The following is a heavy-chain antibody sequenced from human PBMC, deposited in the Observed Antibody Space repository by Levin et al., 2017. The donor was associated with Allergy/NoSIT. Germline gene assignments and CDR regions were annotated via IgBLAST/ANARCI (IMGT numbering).Heavy chain of an antibody. D-gene: IGHD2-15*01. Sequence: PQASVKVSCKASGYIFTDYGITWVRQAPGQGLEWLGWINPDNGDTYYAQNFQDRVTLTTDASTSTAYMELRGLKFDDTAVYFCARDRPRRCTGGSCDGGYWGQGTLVTVSS. V-gene: IGHV1-18*01. CDR1: GYIFTDYG. J-gene: IGHJ4*02. CDR3: ARDRPRRCTGGSCDGGY. CDR2: INPDNGDT.